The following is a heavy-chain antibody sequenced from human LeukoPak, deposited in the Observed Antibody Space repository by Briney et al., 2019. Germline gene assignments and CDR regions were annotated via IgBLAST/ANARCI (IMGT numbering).Heavy chain of an antibody. CDR3: ARIGYYYDSSGYYSVHFDY. CDR1: GFTLSRYW. D-gene: IGHD3-22*01. Sequence: GGSLRLSCAASGFTLSRYWMHWVRQAPGKGLVWVSRINSDGSTTTYADSVKGRFTISRDNAKNTLHLQMNSLRAGDTAVYYCARIGYYYDSSGYYSVHFDYWGQGTLVTVSP. V-gene: IGHV3-74*01. CDR2: INSDGSTT. J-gene: IGHJ4*02.